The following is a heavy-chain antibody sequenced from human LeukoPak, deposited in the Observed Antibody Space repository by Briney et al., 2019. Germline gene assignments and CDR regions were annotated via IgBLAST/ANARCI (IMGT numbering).Heavy chain of an antibody. CDR3: ARNHVGSGGAFDM. J-gene: IGHJ3*02. CDR2: ISYDGSKK. D-gene: IGHD6-19*01. Sequence: GRSLRLSCAASGFTFSSFGMHWVRQAPGKGLECVAVISYDGSKKYYANSVKGRLTISRDNSQNTLYLQMDSLRAEDTAVYYCARNHVGSGGAFDMWGQGTMVTVSS. CDR1: GFTFSSFG. V-gene: IGHV3-30*03.